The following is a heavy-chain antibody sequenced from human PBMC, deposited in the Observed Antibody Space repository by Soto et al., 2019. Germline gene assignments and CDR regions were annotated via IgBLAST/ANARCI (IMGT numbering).Heavy chain of an antibody. CDR3: ARRTSAVVDY. CDR1: GGSISSSSYY. D-gene: IGHD2-21*01. V-gene: IGHV4-39*01. CDR2: IYYSGST. Sequence: QLQLQESGPGLVKPSETLSLTCTVSGGSISSSSYYWGWIRQPPGKGLEWIGSIYYSGSTYYNPSLKSRVSISVDTSKNQFSLTLSSVTAADTAVYYCARRTSAVVDYWGQGTLVTVSS. J-gene: IGHJ4*02.